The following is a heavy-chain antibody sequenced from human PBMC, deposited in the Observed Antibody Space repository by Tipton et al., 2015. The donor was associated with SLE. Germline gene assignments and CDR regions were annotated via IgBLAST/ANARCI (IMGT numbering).Heavy chain of an antibody. CDR1: GLTSGDFA. V-gene: IGHV3-49*04. CDR2: LKNKAHGGTA. J-gene: IGHJ4*02. CDR3: TLTPTLIVAGLGDS. D-gene: IGHD2/OR15-2a*01. Sequence: SLRLSCTASGLTSGDFAMSWVRQAPERGLEWVGSLKNKAHGGTANYAASVEGRFTISRDESKSIAFLQMNSLRIEDTAVYYCTLTPTLIVAGLGDSWGQGTLVTVSS.